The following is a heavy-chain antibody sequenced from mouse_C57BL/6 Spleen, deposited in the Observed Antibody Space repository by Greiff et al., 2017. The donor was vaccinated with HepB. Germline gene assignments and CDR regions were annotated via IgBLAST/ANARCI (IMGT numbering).Heavy chain of an antibody. CDR2: INPNYGTT. V-gene: IGHV1-39*01. CDR1: GYSFTDYN. Sequence: VQLKESGPELVKPGASVKISCKASGYSFTDYNMNWVKQSNGKSLEWIGVINPNYGTTSYNQKFKGKATLTVDQSSSTAYMQLNSLTSEDSAVYYCARLRGYTMVTTWYFDVWGTGTTVTVSS. D-gene: IGHD2-2*01. CDR3: ARLRGYTMVTTWYFDV. J-gene: IGHJ1*03.